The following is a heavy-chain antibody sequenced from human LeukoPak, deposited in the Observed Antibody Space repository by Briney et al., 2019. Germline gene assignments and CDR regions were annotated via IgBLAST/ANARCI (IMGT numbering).Heavy chain of an antibody. V-gene: IGHV4-59*08. Sequence: SETLSLTCTVSGGSISSYYWNWIRQPPGKGREYIGYIYYSRSTNYNPSLKSRITISVDTSKNQFSLKLSSVTAADTAVYYCARVDFADAFDIWGQGTMVTVSS. CDR3: ARVDFADAFDI. CDR1: GGSISSYY. J-gene: IGHJ3*02. CDR2: IYYSRST.